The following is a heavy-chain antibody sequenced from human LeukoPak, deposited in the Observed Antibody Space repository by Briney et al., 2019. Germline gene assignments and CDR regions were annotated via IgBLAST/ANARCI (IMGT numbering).Heavy chain of an antibody. CDR2: INPNSGGT. Sequence: ASVKVSCKASGYTFTGYYMHWVRQAPGQGLEWMGWINPNSGGTNYAQKFQGRVTMTRDTSISTAYMELSRLRSDDTAVYYCARGLQENLAWLTAFSAFDVWGPGTMVTVSS. V-gene: IGHV1-2*02. CDR3: ARGLQENLAWLTAFSAFDV. CDR1: GYTFTGYY. D-gene: IGHD5-24*01. J-gene: IGHJ3*01.